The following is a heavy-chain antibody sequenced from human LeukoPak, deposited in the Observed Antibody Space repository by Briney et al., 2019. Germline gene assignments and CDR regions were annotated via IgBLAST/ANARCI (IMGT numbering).Heavy chain of an antibody. V-gene: IGHV1-8*01. D-gene: IGHD2-8*01. CDR2: MSPNSGNT. CDR1: GYTFTSYD. J-gene: IGHJ4*02. CDR3: ARGISRRAPWSY. Sequence: ASVKVSCKASGYTFTSYDINWVRQATGQGLEWMGWMSPNSGNTGYAQKFQGRVTMTRNTAISTAYMELSSLRSEDTAVYYCARGISRRAPWSYWGQGTLVTVSS.